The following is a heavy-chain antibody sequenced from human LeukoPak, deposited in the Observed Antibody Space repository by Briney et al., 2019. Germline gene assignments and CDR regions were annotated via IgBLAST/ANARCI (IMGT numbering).Heavy chain of an antibody. J-gene: IGHJ4*02. D-gene: IGHD3-10*01. CDR2: INWNGGST. Sequence: PGGSLRLTCAASGFTFSSYWMHWVRQAPGKGLEWVSGINWNGGSTGYADSVKGRFTISRDNAKNSLYLQMNSLRAEDTALYYCARTYYYGSGSLDYWGQGTLVTVSS. CDR1: GFTFSSYW. CDR3: ARTYYYGSGSLDY. V-gene: IGHV3-20*04.